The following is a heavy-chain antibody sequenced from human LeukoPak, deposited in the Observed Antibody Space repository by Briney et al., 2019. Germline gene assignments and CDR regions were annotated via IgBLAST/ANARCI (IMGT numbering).Heavy chain of an antibody. Sequence: PGRSLRLSCAASRFTFSSYAMLWVRQLPGKGLEWVAIISYDGSNTYYADSVKGRFTISRDNSKNTLYLQMNSLRAEDTAIYYCALLGAQWPYDAFHIWGQGTMVTVSS. CDR2: ISYDGSNT. D-gene: IGHD6-19*01. CDR3: ALLGAQWPYDAFHI. V-gene: IGHV3-30*04. J-gene: IGHJ3*02. CDR1: RFTFSSYA.